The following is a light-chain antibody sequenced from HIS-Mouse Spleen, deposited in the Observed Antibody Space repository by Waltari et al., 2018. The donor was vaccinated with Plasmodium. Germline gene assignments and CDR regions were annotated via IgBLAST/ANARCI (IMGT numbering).Light chain of an antibody. J-gene: IGKJ3*01. CDR3: QQYDNLPPLFT. CDR1: QDISNY. Sequence: DIQMTQSPSSLSAPVGDRVTITCQASQDISNYLNWYQQKPVKAPKLLIYDASNLETGVPSRFSGSGSGTDFTFTISSLQPEDIATYYCQQYDNLPPLFTFGPGTKVDIK. V-gene: IGKV1-33*01. CDR2: DAS.